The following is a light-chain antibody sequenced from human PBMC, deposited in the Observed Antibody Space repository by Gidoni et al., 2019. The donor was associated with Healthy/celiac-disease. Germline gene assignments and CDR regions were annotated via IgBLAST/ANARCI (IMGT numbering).Light chain of an antibody. V-gene: IGLV3-1*01. CDR3: QAWDSSTAV. CDR2: QDS. J-gene: IGLJ2*01. Sequence: SYELTQPHSAYVAPGQTASITCAGDKLGDKSACWYQQKPGQSPVLVIYQDSKRPSGIPERFSGSNPGNTATLTIIGTQAMDEADYYCQAWDSSTAVFGGGTKLTVL. CDR1: KLGDKS.